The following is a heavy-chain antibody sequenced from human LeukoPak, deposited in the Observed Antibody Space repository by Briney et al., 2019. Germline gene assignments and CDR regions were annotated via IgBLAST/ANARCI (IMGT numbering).Heavy chain of an antibody. CDR3: ARLRVVVVPAAMVDYYYYYYMDV. D-gene: IGHD2-2*01. CDR2: IYTSEST. Sequence: SETLSLTCTVSGGSISSYYWSWIRQPPGKGLEWIGYIYTSESTNYNPSLKSRVTISVDTSKNQFSLKLSSVTAADTAVYYCARLRVVVVPAAMVDYYYYYYMDVWGKGTTVTVSS. J-gene: IGHJ6*03. V-gene: IGHV4-4*09. CDR1: GGSISSYY.